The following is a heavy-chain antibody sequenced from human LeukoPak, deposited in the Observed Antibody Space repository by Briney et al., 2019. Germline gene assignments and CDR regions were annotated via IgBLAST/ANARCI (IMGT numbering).Heavy chain of an antibody. D-gene: IGHD6-13*01. V-gene: IGHV4-30-4*08. CDR1: GGSISSSDYY. CDR3: ARVDSSSWRPMKFDY. Sequence: PSETLSLTCTVSGGSISSSDYYWSWIRQPPGKGLEWIGYIYYSGSTYYNPSLKSRVTISVDTSKNQFSLKLSSVTAADTAVYYCARVDSSSWRPMKFDYWGQGTLVTVSS. J-gene: IGHJ4*02. CDR2: IYYSGST.